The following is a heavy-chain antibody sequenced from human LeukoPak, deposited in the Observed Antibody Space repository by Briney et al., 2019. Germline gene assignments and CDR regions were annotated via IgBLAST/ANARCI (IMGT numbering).Heavy chain of an antibody. V-gene: IGHV4-59*01. CDR2: VYDTGRT. J-gene: IGHJ4*02. CDR1: GGSISSYF. D-gene: IGHD5-12*01. Sequence: SETLSLTCTVSGGSISSYFWSWIRQPPGKGLEWIGHVYDTGRTNYNPSLESRVTISVDTSKDQFSLRLSSVTAADTAVYYCARAVGDSGYGRYFDYWGQGTLVAVSS. CDR3: ARAVGDSGYGRYFDY.